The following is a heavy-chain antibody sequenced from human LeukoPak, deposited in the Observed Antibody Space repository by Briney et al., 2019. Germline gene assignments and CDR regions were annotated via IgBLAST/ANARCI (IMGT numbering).Heavy chain of an antibody. CDR3: TTGPGGYVWGSYRPLDY. CDR2: IKSKTDGGTT. Sequence: GGSLRLSCVASGFTFSSYSMNWVRQAPGKGLEWVGRIKSKTDGGTTDYAAPVKGRFTISRDDSKNTLYLQMNSLKTEDTAVYYCTTGPGGYVWGSYRPLDYWGQGTLVTVSS. V-gene: IGHV3-15*01. CDR1: GFTFSSYS. D-gene: IGHD3-16*02. J-gene: IGHJ4*02.